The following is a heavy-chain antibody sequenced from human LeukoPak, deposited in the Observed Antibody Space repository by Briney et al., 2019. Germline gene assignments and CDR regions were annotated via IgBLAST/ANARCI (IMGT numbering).Heavy chain of an antibody. CDR2: INHSGST. V-gene: IGHV4-34*01. CDR1: GESFSGYY. J-gene: IGHJ6*02. CDR3: AREAPAGTGMDV. Sequence: SETLSLTCAVYGESFSGYYWSWIRQPPGKGLEWIGEINHSGSTNYNPSLKSRVTISVDTSKNQFSLKLSSVTAADTAVYYCAREAPAGTGMDVWGQGTTVTVPS. D-gene: IGHD2-2*01.